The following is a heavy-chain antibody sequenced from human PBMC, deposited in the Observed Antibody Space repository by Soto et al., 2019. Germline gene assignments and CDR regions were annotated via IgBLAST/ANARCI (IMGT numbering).Heavy chain of an antibody. CDR3: TTRGDGSNADFDY. V-gene: IGHV3-73*01. J-gene: IGHJ4*02. CDR1: GVTFSGSA. D-gene: IGHD5-12*01. CDR2: IRSKANSYAT. Sequence: EVQVVVSGGGLVQPGGSLKLSCAASGVTFSGSAMHWVRQASGKGLEWVGRIRSKANSYATAYGASVKGRFTMSRDDSKNTAYLQMNSLKTEDTAVYYCTTRGDGSNADFDYWGKGNLVTVSS.